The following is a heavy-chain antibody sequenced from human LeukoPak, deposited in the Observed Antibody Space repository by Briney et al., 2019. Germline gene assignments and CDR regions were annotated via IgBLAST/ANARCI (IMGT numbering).Heavy chain of an antibody. V-gene: IGHV3-23*01. Sequence: GGSLRLSCAASGFTSSSYAMSWVRQAPGKGLEWVSAISGSGGGTYYANSVKGRFTISRDNSRDTLYLQMNSLRAEDTALYFCAKTPDYYGSGSSSYIDCWGQGTLVSVSS. CDR3: AKTPDYYGSGSSSYIDC. J-gene: IGHJ4*02. CDR2: ISGSGGGT. CDR1: GFTSSSYA. D-gene: IGHD3-10*01.